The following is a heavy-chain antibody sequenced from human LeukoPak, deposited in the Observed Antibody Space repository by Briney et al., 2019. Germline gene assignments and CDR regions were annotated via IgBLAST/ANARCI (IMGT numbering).Heavy chain of an antibody. V-gene: IGHV4-59*08. CDR3: ASRIVGATTPFDY. CDR2: IYYSGST. D-gene: IGHD1-26*01. Sequence: PSETLSLTCTVSGGSISSYYWSWIRQPPGKGLEWIGYIYYSGSTNYNPSLKSRVTISVDTSKNQFSLKLSSVTAADTAVYYCASRIVGATTPFDYWGQGTLVTVSS. CDR1: GGSISSYY. J-gene: IGHJ4*02.